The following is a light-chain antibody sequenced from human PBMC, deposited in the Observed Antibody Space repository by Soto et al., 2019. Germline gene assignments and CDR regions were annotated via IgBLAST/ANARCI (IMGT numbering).Light chain of an antibody. CDR3: SSYAASNNFYFV. CDR2: EVT. CDR1: SSDVGGYNY. V-gene: IGLV2-8*01. J-gene: IGLJ3*02. Sequence: QSVLTQPPSASGSPGQSVTISCTGTSSDVGGYNYVSWYQQYPGRASKLMIYEVTKRPSGVPDRFSGSKSGNPASLTVSGLQAEDEADYYCSSYAASNNFYFVFGGGTKVTVL.